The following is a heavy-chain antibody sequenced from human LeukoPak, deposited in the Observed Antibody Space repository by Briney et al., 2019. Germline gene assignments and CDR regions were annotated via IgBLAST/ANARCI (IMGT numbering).Heavy chain of an antibody. CDR2: ISWDGGST. V-gene: IGHV3-43*01. Sequence: GGSLRLSCAASGFTFDEYTMHWVCQAPGKCLEWVSLISWDGGSTYYADSVKGRFTISRDNSKNSLYLQMNSLRTEDTALYYCAKGNYYYMDVWGKGTTVTVS. J-gene: IGHJ6*03. CDR1: GFTFDEYT. CDR3: AKGNYYYMDV.